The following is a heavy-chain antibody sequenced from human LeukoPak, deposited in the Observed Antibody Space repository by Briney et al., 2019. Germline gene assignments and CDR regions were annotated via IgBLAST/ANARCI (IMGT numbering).Heavy chain of an antibody. CDR1: GFTFSSHG. CDR3: AKPRGSRGYFDY. Sequence: GALRLSCAASGFTFSSHGLHWVRQAPGKGLEWVAFIRNDGSDKYHADSVKGRFTVSRDNSKNTLHLQMNSLRAADTAVYYCAKPRGSRGYFDYWGQGTLVTVSS. CDR2: IRNDGSDK. V-gene: IGHV3-30*02. J-gene: IGHJ4*02. D-gene: IGHD3-10*01.